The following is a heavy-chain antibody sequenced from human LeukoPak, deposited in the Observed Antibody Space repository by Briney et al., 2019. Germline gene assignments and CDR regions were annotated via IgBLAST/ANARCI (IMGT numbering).Heavy chain of an antibody. J-gene: IGHJ6*04. Sequence: PGGSLRLSCAASGFTFSTHGMHWVRQAPGKGLEWVAFIRYDGINKYYADSVKGRFTISRDNAKNSLYLQMNSLRAEDTAVYYCAELGITVIGGVWGKGTTVTISS. CDR1: GFTFSTHG. D-gene: IGHD3-10*02. CDR2: IRYDGINK. V-gene: IGHV3-30*02. CDR3: AELGITVIGGV.